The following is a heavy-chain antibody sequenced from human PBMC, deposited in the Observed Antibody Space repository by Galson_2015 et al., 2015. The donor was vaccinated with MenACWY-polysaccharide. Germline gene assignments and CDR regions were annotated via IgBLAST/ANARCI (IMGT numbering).Heavy chain of an antibody. Sequence: SLRLSCAASGFTFNSYVMNWVRQAPGKGLEWVSAISGSGGTTYHADSVKGRFTISRDNSKNTLYLQFNSLRAEDTAVYYCAKGWGDYGNYYYYGMDVWGQGTPVTVSS. J-gene: IGHJ6*02. CDR3: AKGWGDYGNYYYYGMDV. CDR1: GFTFNSYV. CDR2: ISGSGGTT. V-gene: IGHV3-23*01. D-gene: IGHD4-17*01.